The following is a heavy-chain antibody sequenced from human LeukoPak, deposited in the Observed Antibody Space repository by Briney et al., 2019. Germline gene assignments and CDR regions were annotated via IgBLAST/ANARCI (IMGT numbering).Heavy chain of an antibody. CDR2: ISTYNGNT. CDR1: GYSFTSYD. D-gene: IGHD1-26*01. CDR3: ARECGWELRCFDY. Sequence: ASVKVSCKVSGYSFTSYDINWVRQAPGQGLEWMGWISTYNGNTIYTQKVQGRVTMTTDTSTSTAYMELRSRRSDDTAVYYCARECGWELRCFDYWGQGTLVTVSS. V-gene: IGHV1-18*01. J-gene: IGHJ4*02.